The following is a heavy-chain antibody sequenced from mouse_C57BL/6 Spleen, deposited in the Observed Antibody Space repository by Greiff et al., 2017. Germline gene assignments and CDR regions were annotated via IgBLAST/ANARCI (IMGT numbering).Heavy chain of an antibody. CDR3: ERRQRYFDG. Sequence: VQLQQPGAELVKPGASVKLSCKASGYTFTSYWMQWVKQRPGQGLEWIGEIDPSDSYTNYNQKFKGKATLTVDTSSSTAYMQLSSLTSEDSAVYYCERRQRYFDGWGTGTTVTVSS. CDR2: IDPSDSYT. V-gene: IGHV1-50*01. D-gene: IGHD3-2*01. CDR1: GYTFTSYW. J-gene: IGHJ1*03.